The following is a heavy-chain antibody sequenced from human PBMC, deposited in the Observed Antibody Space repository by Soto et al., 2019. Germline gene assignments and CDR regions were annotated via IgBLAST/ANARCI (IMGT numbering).Heavy chain of an antibody. J-gene: IGHJ3*02. CDR1: GGSISSGGYY. V-gene: IGHV4-31*03. CDR3: ARGLGPNDAFDI. CDR2: IYYSGST. D-gene: IGHD3-16*01. Sequence: SETLSLTCTVSGGSISSGGYYWSWIRQHPGKGLEWIGYIYYSGSTYYNPSLKSRVTISVDTSKNQFSLKLSSVTAADTAVYYCARGLGPNDAFDIWGQGTMVTVSS.